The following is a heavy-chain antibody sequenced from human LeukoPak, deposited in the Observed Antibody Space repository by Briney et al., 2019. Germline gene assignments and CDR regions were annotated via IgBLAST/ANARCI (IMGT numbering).Heavy chain of an antibody. CDR2: INPNSGGT. CDR1: GYTFTSYG. CDR3: ARDLEGTGTHDFDY. V-gene: IGHV1-2*02. D-gene: IGHD1-1*01. J-gene: IGHJ4*02. Sequence: ASVKVSCKASGYTFTSYGISWVRQAPGQGLEWMGWINPNSGGTNYAQQFQDRVTMTRDTSISTAFMELSRLTSDDTAVFYCARDLEGTGTHDFDYWGQGTLVSVSS.